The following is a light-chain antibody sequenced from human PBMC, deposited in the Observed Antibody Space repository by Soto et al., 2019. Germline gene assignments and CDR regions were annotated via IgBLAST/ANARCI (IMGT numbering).Light chain of an antibody. CDR3: QQYNGYSRT. Sequence: DIQMTQSPSTLSASVGDRVTITCRASQSITSSLAWYQQKPGKAPKLLIYDASSLERGVPSRFRGSGSGTEFTLTISSLQPDDFATYYCQQYNGYSRTFGQGTTVEIK. CDR1: QSITSS. CDR2: DAS. J-gene: IGKJ1*01. V-gene: IGKV1-5*01.